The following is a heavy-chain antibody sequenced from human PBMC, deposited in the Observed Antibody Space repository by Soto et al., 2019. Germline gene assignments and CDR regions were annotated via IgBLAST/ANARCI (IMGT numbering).Heavy chain of an antibody. CDR1: GFTFSRYA. CDR2: ISYDGSNK. Sequence: QVQLVESGGGVVQPGRSLRLSCAASGFTFSRYAMHWVRQAPGKGLEWVAVISYDGSNKYYADSVKGRFTISRDNSKNLLYLQMNSLRAEDTAVYYCAREGVETGYYYYGMDVWGQGPTVTVSS. D-gene: IGHD5-18*01. CDR3: AREGVETGYYYYGMDV. J-gene: IGHJ6*02. V-gene: IGHV3-30-3*01.